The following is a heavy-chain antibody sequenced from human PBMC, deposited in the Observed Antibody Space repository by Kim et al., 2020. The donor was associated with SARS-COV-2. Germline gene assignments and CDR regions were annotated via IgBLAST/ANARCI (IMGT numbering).Heavy chain of an antibody. CDR3: ARDGSGSSHNYFDY. Sequence: SETLSLTCAVYDESFSAYYWSWIRQPPGRGLEWIGEINHSGSTNSNPSLKSRVTISIDTSKNQFFLQLTSVTAADTAVYYCARDGSGSSHNYFDYWGQGT. CDR2: INHSGST. CDR1: DESFSAYY. D-gene: IGHD3-10*01. V-gene: IGHV4-34*01. J-gene: IGHJ4*02.